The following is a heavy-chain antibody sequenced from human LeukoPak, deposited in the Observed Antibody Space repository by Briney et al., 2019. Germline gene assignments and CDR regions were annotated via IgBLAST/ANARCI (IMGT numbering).Heavy chain of an antibody. D-gene: IGHD2-15*01. J-gene: IGHJ1*01. CDR2: INSDGSST. CDR3: ARPDGGGYSSGFY. V-gene: IGHV3-74*01. CDR1: GFTFSSYW. Sequence: GGSLRLSCAGSGFTFSSYWMHWVRQVPGKGLVWVSRINSDGSSTSYADSVKGRFTISRDNAKNTLYLQMNSLRAEDTAVYYCARPDGGGYSSGFYWGQGTLVTVSS.